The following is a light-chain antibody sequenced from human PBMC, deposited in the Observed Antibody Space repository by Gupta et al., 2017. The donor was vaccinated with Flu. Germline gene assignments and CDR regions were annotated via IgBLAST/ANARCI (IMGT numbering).Light chain of an antibody. Sequence: DIQMTQSPSSLSASVGDSVTITCRASKSISSYLTWYQQKPGKAPKLLIYAASSLQSGVPSRCSGSGSGTDFTLTISSLQPEDFATYYCQQSYSTPPLTFGGGTKVEIK. CDR3: QQSYSTPPLT. J-gene: IGKJ4*01. V-gene: IGKV1-39*01. CDR2: AAS. CDR1: KSISSY.